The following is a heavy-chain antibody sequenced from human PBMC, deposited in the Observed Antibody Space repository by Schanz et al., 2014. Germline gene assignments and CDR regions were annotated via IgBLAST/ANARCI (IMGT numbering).Heavy chain of an antibody. CDR3: ARQGTDMAVTGSIIDSYYYYMDV. V-gene: IGHV1-46*01. J-gene: IGHJ6*03. Sequence: QVQLVQSGAEVKKPGASVKVSCKASGYTFVSYSMHWVRQAPGQGLEWMGIINPSGGGTSYALRFQARVTETRDTTISTFYIELSSLRSENTTVYYCARQGTDMAVTGSIIDSYYYYMDVWGEGTTVTVSS. D-gene: IGHD6-19*01. CDR1: GYTFVSYS. CDR2: INPSGGGT.